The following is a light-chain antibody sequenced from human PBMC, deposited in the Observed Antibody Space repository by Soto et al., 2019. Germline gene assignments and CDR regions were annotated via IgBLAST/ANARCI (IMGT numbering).Light chain of an antibody. CDR1: SSDVGSYNF. J-gene: IGLJ7*01. CDR2: EGS. V-gene: IGLV2-23*01. Sequence: QSALTQPASVSGSPGQSITISCTGTSSDVGSYNFVYWYQQHPGKAPKLVIYEGSKRPSGVSNRFAGSKSGTTASLTISGVQGEDEADYYWCSYAGSKYVVFGGGTQLTVL. CDR3: CSYAGSKYVV.